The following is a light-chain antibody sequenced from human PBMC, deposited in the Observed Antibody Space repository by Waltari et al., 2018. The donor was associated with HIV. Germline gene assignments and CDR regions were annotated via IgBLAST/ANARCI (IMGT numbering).Light chain of an antibody. CDR3: QSYDSSLSAWV. CDR2: GNS. J-gene: IGLJ3*02. Sequence: QSVLTQPPSVSGAPGQRVTISCTGSSSNIGAGYDVHWYQQLPGTAPNLLIYGNSNRPAGVPYRFSGSKSGTSASLAITGLQAEDEADYYCQSYDSSLSAWVFGGGTRLTVL. CDR1: SSNIGAGYD. V-gene: IGLV1-40*01.